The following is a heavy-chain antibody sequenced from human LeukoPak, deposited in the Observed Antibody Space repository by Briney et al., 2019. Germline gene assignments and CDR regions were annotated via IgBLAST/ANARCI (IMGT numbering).Heavy chain of an antibody. D-gene: IGHD6-19*01. CDR3: ARDEGSGSQPGFDY. CDR1: GYTFTSYG. V-gene: IGHV1-18*01. Sequence: GASVKVSCKASGYTFTSYGISWARQAPGQGLEWMGWISAYNGNTNYAQKLQGRVTMTTDTSTSTAYMELRSLRSDDTAVYYCARDEGSGSQPGFDYWGQGTLVTVSS. CDR2: ISAYNGNT. J-gene: IGHJ4*02.